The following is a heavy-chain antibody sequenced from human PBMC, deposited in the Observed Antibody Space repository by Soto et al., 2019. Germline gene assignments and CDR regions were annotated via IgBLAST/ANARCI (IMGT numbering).Heavy chain of an antibody. J-gene: IGHJ4*02. Sequence: ASVKVSCKASGYTFTSCGISWVRQAPGQGLEWMGWISAYNGNTNYAQKLQGRVTMTTDTSTSTAYMELRSLRSDDTAVYYCARDSSGYSDLDYWGQGTLVTVSP. CDR2: ISAYNGNT. CDR1: GYTFTSCG. V-gene: IGHV1-18*01. D-gene: IGHD3-22*01. CDR3: ARDSSGYSDLDY.